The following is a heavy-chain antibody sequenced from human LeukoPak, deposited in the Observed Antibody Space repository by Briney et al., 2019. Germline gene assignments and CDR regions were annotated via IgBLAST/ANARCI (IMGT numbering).Heavy chain of an antibody. J-gene: IGHJ4*02. V-gene: IGHV3-30*04. D-gene: IGHD2-21*02. Sequence: GGSLRLSCAASGFTFSSYAMHWVRQAPGKGLEWVAVISYDGSNKYYADSVKGRFTISRDNSKNTLYLQMNSLRAEDTAVYYCARDPGDCGGDCYSGLGAFDYWGQGTLVTVSS. CDR1: GFTFSSYA. CDR2: ISYDGSNK. CDR3: ARDPGDCGGDCYSGLGAFDY.